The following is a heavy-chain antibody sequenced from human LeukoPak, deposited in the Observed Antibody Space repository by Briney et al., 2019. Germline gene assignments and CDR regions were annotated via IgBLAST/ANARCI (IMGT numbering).Heavy chain of an antibody. CDR1: GFTFSDYY. CDR2: IKQDGGDS. D-gene: IGHD3-3*01. CDR3: ARVAIFGVVPADYYYYNGLDV. J-gene: IGHJ6*02. Sequence: PGGSLRLSCAASGFTFSDYYMSWVRQAPGKGLEWVANIKQDGGDSFYVNSVKGRFTISRDNAKSSLYLQINSLRADDTAMYYCARVAIFGVVPADYYYYNGLDVWGQGTTVTVSS. V-gene: IGHV3-7*01.